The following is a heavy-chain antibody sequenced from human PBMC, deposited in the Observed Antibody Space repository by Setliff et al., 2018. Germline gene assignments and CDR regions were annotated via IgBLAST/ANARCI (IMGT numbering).Heavy chain of an antibody. CDR1: GGSISSGSYY. D-gene: IGHD5-18*01. CDR3: ARSIGLWFVD. Sequence: SETLSLTCTVSGGSISSGSYYWSWIRQPAGKGLEWIGRIYTSGSTNYNPSLKSRVTISVDTSKNQFSLKLSSVTAADTAVYYCARSIGLWFVDWGQGTLVTVSS. V-gene: IGHV4-61*02. CDR2: IYTSGST. J-gene: IGHJ4*02.